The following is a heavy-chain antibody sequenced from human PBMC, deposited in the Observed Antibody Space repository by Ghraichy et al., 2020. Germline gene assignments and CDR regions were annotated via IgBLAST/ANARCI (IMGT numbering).Heavy chain of an antibody. V-gene: IGHV2-70*01. CDR2: IDWDDDK. D-gene: IGHD6-13*01. CDR3: ARIRRSSWYYYGMDV. J-gene: IGHJ6*02. Sequence: SGPTLVKPTQTLTLTCTFSGFSLSTSGMCVSWIRQPPGKALEWLALIDWDDDKYYSTSLKTRLTISKDTSKNQVVLTMTNMDPVDTATYYCARIRRSSWYYYGMDVWGQGTTVTVSS. CDR1: GFSLSTSGMC.